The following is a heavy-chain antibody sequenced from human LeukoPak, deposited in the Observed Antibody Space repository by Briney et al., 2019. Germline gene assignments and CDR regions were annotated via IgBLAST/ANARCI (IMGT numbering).Heavy chain of an antibody. Sequence: ASVKVSCKASGYTFTSYGISWVRQAPGQGLEWMGWISAYNGNTNYAQKLQGRVTMTTDTSTSTAYMELRSLRSDDTAVYYCARDSYYYDSSGRGSAGWFDSWGQGTLVTVSS. V-gene: IGHV1-18*01. CDR2: ISAYNGNT. D-gene: IGHD3-22*01. CDR3: ARDSYYYDSSGRGSAGWFDS. J-gene: IGHJ5*01. CDR1: GYTFTSYG.